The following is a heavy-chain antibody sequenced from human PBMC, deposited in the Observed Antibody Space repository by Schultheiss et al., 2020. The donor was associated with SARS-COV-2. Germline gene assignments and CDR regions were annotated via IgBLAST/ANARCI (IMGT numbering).Heavy chain of an antibody. CDR1: GFTFSSYG. CDR2: IRYDGSNK. J-gene: IGHJ6*02. Sequence: GESLKISCAASGFTFSSYGMHWVRQAPGKGLEWVAFIRYDGSNKYYADSVKGRFTISRDNSKNTLYLQMNSLRAEDTAVYYCAKANVSLRFLEWLYSKTDYYYYGMDVWGQGTTVTVSS. V-gene: IGHV3-30*02. CDR3: AKANVSLRFLEWLYSKTDYYYYGMDV. D-gene: IGHD3-3*01.